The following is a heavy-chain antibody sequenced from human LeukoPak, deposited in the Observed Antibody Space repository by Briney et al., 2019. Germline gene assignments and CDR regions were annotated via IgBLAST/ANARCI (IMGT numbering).Heavy chain of an antibody. J-gene: IGHJ3*02. V-gene: IGHV1-69*13. D-gene: IGHD3-3*01. CDR2: IIPIFGTG. CDR3: ARGPGGVLEWLFYAFDI. Sequence: SVKVSCKASGGTFSSYAISWVRQAPGQGLEWMGGIIPIFGTGNYAQKFQGRVTITADESTSTAYMELSSLRSEDTAVYYCARGPGGVLEWLFYAFDIWGQGTMVTVSS. CDR1: GGTFSSYA.